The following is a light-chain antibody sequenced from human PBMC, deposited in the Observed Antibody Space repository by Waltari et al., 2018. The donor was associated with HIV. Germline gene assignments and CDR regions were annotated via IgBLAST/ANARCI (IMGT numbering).Light chain of an antibody. V-gene: IGLV2-14*01. J-gene: IGLJ1*01. CDR2: DVS. Sequence: QSALTQPASVSGSPGQSITISCSGTSSDVGIYNSVSWYQQHPGKAPKLMIYDVSKRPSWVSNRFSGSKAGNTASLTISGLQAEDEADYYCSSYTSTSTYVFGTGTKVTVL. CDR1: SSDVGIYNS. CDR3: SSYTSTSTYV.